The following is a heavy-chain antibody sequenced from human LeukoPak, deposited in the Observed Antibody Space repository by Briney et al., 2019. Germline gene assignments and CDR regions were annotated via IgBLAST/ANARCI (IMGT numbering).Heavy chain of an antibody. CDR3: ATVWNDLGYGMDV. CDR2: FDPEDGET. Sequence: ASVKVSCKVSGYTLTELSMHWVRQSPGKGLEWMGGFDPEDGETIYAQKFQGRVTMTEDTSTDTAYMKLSSLRSEDTAVYYCATVWNDLGYGMDVWGQGTTVTVSS. J-gene: IGHJ6*02. V-gene: IGHV1-24*01. CDR1: GYTLTELS. D-gene: IGHD1-1*01.